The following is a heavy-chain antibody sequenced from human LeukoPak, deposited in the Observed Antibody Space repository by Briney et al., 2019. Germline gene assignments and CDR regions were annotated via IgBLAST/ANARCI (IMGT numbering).Heavy chain of an antibody. CDR2: ISAYNGNT. CDR1: GYTFTSYG. J-gene: IGHJ5*02. Sequence: ASVKVSCKASGYTFTSYGISWVRQAPGQGLEWMGWISAYNGNTNYAQKLQGRVTMTTDTSTSTAYMELRSLRSDDTAVYYCARDWLSNSMVANRINWFDPWGQGTLVTVSS. CDR3: ARDWLSNSMVANRINWFDP. V-gene: IGHV1-18*01. D-gene: IGHD5-12*01.